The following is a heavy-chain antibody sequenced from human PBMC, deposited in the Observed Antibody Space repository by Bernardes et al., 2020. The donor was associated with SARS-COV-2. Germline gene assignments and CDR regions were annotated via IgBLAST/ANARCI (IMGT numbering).Heavy chain of an antibody. V-gene: IGHV3-23*01. D-gene: IGHD3-16*01. J-gene: IGHJ4*03. CDR3: AKDLGGGANYYFDY. CDR1: GFTFSTYA. Sequence: GGSLRLSCAASGFTFSTYAMSWVRQAPGKGLEWVSAISGSGDSTYYADSVKGRFTISRDSSKNTLYLQMNSLKAEDTAIYYCAKDLGGGANYYFDYWGQGTRVTVSS. CDR2: ISGSGDST.